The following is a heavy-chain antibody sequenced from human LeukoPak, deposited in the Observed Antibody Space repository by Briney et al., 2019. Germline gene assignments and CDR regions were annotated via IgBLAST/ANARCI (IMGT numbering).Heavy chain of an antibody. CDR1: GFTFSDYY. CDR3: AKDAGPVTFGGVIASFDY. J-gene: IGHJ4*02. CDR2: ISSSGSTI. D-gene: IGHD3-16*02. V-gene: IGHV3-11*04. Sequence: GGSLRLSCAASGFTFSDYYMSWMRQAPGKGLEWVSYISSSGSTIYYADSVKGRFTISRDNAKNSLYLQMNSLRAEDTAVYYCAKDAGPVTFGGVIASFDYWGQGTLVTVSS.